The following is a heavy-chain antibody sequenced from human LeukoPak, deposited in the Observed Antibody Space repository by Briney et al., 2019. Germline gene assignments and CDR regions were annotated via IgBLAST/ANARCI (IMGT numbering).Heavy chain of an antibody. D-gene: IGHD5-18*01. CDR3: SGNRGGYSYFCY. V-gene: IGHV1-2*02. Sequence: GASVKVSCKAAGYTFTGYYMHWVRQAPGQGLEWMGWINPNSGGTNYAQKFQGRVTMTRDTSISTASMELSRLRYDDTGVYYCSGNRGGYSYFCYRGQGTLVTVSS. CDR1: GYTFTGYY. CDR2: INPNSGGT. J-gene: IGHJ4*02.